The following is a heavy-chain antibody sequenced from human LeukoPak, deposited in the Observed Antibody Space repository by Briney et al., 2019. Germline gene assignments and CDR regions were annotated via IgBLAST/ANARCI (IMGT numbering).Heavy chain of an antibody. CDR2: INHSGTT. CDR3: ASLSKRYYGSGTYSYYFDY. V-gene: IGHV4-34*01. D-gene: IGHD3-10*01. J-gene: IGHJ4*02. CDR1: GGSFSGYY. Sequence: SETLSLTCAVSGGSFSGYYWTYIRQPPGKGLEWIGEINHSGTTYYNPSLESRVSMSVDTSKNQFSLKLSAVTAADTAVYYCASLSKRYYGSGTYSYYFDYWGQGTLVTVSS.